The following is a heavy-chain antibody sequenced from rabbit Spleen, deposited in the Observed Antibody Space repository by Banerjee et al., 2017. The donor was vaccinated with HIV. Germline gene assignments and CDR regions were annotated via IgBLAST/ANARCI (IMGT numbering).Heavy chain of an antibody. CDR3: ARDLIGIIGWNFYL. Sequence: QSLEESGGGLVKPGASLTVTCTASGFSFSSDYYVCWVRQAPGKGLEWIACIWTDSDTTYYANWAKGRFTISKTSSTTVTLQMTSLTAADTATYFCARDLIGIIGWNFYLWGPGTLVTVS. CDR1: GFSFSSDYY. CDR2: IWTDSDTT. J-gene: IGHJ4*01. V-gene: IGHV1S40*01. D-gene: IGHD1-1*01.